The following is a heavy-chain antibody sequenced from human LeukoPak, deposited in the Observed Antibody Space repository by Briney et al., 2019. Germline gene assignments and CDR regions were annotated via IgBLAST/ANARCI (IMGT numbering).Heavy chain of an antibody. CDR2: ITPFNGNT. CDR1: GYTFTYRY. Sequence: GSSVKVSCKASGYTFTYRYLHWVRQAPGQALEWMGWITPFNGNTNYAQKFQDRVTITRDRSMSTAYMELSSLRSEDTAMYYCASAIAVAGTDPMSAFDIWGQGTMVTASS. D-gene: IGHD6-19*01. V-gene: IGHV1-45*02. CDR3: ASAIAVAGTDPMSAFDI. J-gene: IGHJ3*02.